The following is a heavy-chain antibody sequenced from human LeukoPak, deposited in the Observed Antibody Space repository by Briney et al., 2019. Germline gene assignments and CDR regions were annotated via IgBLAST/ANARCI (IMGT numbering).Heavy chain of an antibody. CDR1: GFTFSSYG. Sequence: QPGGSLRLSCAASGFTFSSYGMHWVRQAPGKGLEWVAFIRCDGSNKYYADSVKGRFTISRDNSKNTLYLQMNSLRAEDTAVYYCAKDRKSGSKKVYYFDYWGQGTLVTVSS. V-gene: IGHV3-30*02. CDR3: AKDRKSGSKKVYYFDY. D-gene: IGHD1-26*01. J-gene: IGHJ4*02. CDR2: IRCDGSNK.